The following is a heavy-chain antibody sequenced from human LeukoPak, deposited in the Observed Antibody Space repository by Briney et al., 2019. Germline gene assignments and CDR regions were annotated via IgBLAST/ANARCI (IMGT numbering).Heavy chain of an antibody. D-gene: IGHD1-1*01. CDR2: IYYSGST. J-gene: IGHJ4*02. Sequence: SETLSLTCTASGGSISSYYWSWIRQPPGKGLEWIGYIYYSGSTNYNPSLKSRVTISVDTSKNQFSLKLSSVTAADTAVYYCARALYNWNADYWGQGTLVTVSS. CDR3: ARALYNWNADY. CDR1: GGSISSYY. V-gene: IGHV4-59*01.